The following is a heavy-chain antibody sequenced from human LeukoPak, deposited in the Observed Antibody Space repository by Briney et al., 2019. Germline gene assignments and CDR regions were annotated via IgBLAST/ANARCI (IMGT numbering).Heavy chain of an antibody. J-gene: IGHJ4*02. V-gene: IGHV3-23*01. D-gene: IGHD3-10*01. CDR1: GVTFSSYA. CDR3: AKVMTRTMVRGVPPSDY. Sequence: GGSLRLSCAASGVTFSSYAMTWVRQAPGKGLEWVSTISGSGGSTYYADSVKGRFTISRDNSKNTLYLQMSSLRAEDTAVYYCAKVMTRTMVRGVPPSDYWGQGTLVTVSS. CDR2: ISGSGGST.